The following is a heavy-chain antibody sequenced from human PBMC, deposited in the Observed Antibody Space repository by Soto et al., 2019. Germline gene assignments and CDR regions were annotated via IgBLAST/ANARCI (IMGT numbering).Heavy chain of an antibody. V-gene: IGHV1-18*01. CDR2: ISTYNGNT. Sequence: QVQLVQSGAEVKQPGASVKVSCKASGYTFTNYGFTWVRQAPGQGLEWLGRISTYNGNTKYAQKVQGRLTMTTDTSTSTANMELTRLRSDDTALYYCARNTVTDSYYYMDVWGKGSTVTVSS. CDR1: GYTFTNYG. CDR3: ARNTVTDSYYYMDV. J-gene: IGHJ6*03. D-gene: IGHD4-17*01.